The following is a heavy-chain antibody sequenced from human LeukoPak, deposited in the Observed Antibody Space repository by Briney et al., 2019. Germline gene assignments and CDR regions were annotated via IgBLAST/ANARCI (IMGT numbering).Heavy chain of an antibody. CDR2: ISGSGGST. J-gene: IGHJ4*02. V-gene: IGHV3-23*01. D-gene: IGHD3-22*01. Sequence: AGGSLRLSCAASRFTFSNYGMSWVRQAPGKGLEWVSGISGSGGSTFYADSVKGRFTISRDNSKNTLYLQMNSLRAEDTAVYYCAKDQVYYFDSSGYYDDYWGQGTLVTVSP. CDR3: AKDQVYYFDSSGYYDDY. CDR1: RFTFSNYG.